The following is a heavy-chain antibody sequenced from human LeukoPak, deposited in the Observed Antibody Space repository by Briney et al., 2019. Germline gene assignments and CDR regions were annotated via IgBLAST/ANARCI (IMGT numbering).Heavy chain of an antibody. CDR3: ARLSGYSSGYNYYYYMDV. CDR2: IYYSGST. D-gene: IGHD6-19*01. J-gene: IGHJ6*03. CDR1: GDSISSSNYY. Sequence: SETLSLTCTVSGDSISSSNYYWGWIRRPPGKGLEWIGSIYYSGSTYYNPSLKTRVAISVDTSKNQFSLKLSSVTAADTAVYYCARLSGYSSGYNYYYYMDVWGKGTTVTVSS. V-gene: IGHV4-39*01.